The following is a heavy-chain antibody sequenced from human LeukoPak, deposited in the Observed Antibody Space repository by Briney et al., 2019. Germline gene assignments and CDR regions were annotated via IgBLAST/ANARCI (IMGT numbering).Heavy chain of an antibody. Sequence: GGSLRLSCAASGFTFSSYGMHWVRQAPGKGLEWVAVISYDGSNKYYADSVKGRFTISRDNSKNTLYLQMSSLRAEDTAVYYCARGGPSTSYYFDYWGQGTLVTVSS. J-gene: IGHJ4*02. CDR2: ISYDGSNK. V-gene: IGHV3-30*03. CDR1: GFTFSSYG. D-gene: IGHD3-16*01. CDR3: ARGGPSTSYYFDY.